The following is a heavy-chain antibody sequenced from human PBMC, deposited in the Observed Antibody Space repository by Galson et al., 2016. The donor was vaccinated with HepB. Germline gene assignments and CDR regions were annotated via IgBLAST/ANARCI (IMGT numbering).Heavy chain of an antibody. J-gene: IGHJ6*02. CDR2: ISHSGYT. CDR1: GGSSNFNPYY. CDR3: ARGRSPSWLRIMDV. V-gene: IGHV4-34*01. D-gene: IGHD5-12*01. Sequence: SETLSLTCFVSGGSSNFNPYYWSWIRQPPGKGLEWIGEISHSGYTNYNPSPGSRVTISVDTDKNQFSLRLTSVTAADTGVYFCARGRSPSWLRIMDVWGRGTTVAVTS.